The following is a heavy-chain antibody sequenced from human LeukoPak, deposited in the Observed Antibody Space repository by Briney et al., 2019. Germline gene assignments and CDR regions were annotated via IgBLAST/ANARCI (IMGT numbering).Heavy chain of an antibody. V-gene: IGHV3-30*03. CDR2: ISYDGSNK. CDR3: ARDRYDSSGYYPDY. J-gene: IGHJ4*02. D-gene: IGHD3-22*01. CDR1: GFTFSSYG. Sequence: PGGSLRLSCAASGFTFSSYGMHWVRQAPGKGLEWVAVISYDGSNKYYADSVKGRFTISRDNSKNTLYLQMNSLRAEDTAVYYCARDRYDSSGYYPDYWGQGTLVTVSS.